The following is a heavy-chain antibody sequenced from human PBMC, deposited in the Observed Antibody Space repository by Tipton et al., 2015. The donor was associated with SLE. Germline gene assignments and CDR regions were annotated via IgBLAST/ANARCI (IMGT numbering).Heavy chain of an antibody. V-gene: IGHV4-59*11. CDR3: PRRRGSSWYEDYFDY. J-gene: IGHJ4*02. CDR1: GGSISSHY. CDR2: INYSGST. D-gene: IGHD6-13*01. Sequence: GLVKPSETLSLTCTVSGGSISSHYWSWIRRPPGKALEWIAYINYSGSTNYNPSLKSRVTMSVDTSKNQFSLKLSSVTAADTAVYYCPRRRGSSWYEDYFDYWGQETLVTVSS.